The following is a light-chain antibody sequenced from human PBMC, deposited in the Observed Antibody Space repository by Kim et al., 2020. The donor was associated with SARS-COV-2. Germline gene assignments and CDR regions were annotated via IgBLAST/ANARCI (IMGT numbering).Light chain of an antibody. CDR1: SSDIGYYNL. J-gene: IGLJ1*01. Sequence: QSALTQPASVSGSPVQSITISCTGTSSDIGYYNLVSWYQQHPGKAPKLIIFEVNHRPSGVSHRFSGSKSDNMASLTISGLQAEDEADYYCTSYTTKSTRVFGTGTKVTVL. V-gene: IGLV2-14*01. CDR2: EVN. CDR3: TSYTTKSTRV.